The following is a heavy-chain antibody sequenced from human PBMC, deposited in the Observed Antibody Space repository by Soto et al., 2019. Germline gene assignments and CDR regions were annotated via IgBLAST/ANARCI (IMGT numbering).Heavy chain of an antibody. J-gene: IGHJ4*02. CDR2: ISSSSSYI. CDR1: GFTFSTYS. V-gene: IGHV3-21*05. D-gene: IGHD3-22*01. Sequence: PGGSLRLSCAASGFTFSTYSMNWVRQAPGKGLEWVSYISSSSSYIYYEDSLKGRFTISRDNAKNSLFLQLDSLRAEDTAVYFCVRARSTDSRPDYWGQGTLVTVSS. CDR3: VRARSTDSRPDY.